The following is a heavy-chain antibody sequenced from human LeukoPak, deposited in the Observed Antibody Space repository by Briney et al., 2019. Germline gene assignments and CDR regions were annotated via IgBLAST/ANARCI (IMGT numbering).Heavy chain of an antibody. CDR1: GGSISSCY. J-gene: IGHJ5*02. V-gene: IGHV4-59*01. CDR3: ARVECSSTSCYLTHNWFDP. CDR2: IYYSGST. Sequence: SETLSLTCTVSGGSISSCYWSWIRQPPEKGLEWIGYIYYSGSTNYNPSLKSRVTISVDTSKNQFSLKLSSVTAADTAVYYYARVECSSTSCYLTHNWFDPWGQGTLVTVSS. D-gene: IGHD2-2*01.